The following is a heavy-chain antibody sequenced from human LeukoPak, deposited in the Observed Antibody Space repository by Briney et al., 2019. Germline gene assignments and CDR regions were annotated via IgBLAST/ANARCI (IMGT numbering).Heavy chain of an antibody. Sequence: SETLSLTCVVYGGSFSVYYWRWIRQPPGKGLEWIGEINHSGGTNYNPSLKSRVTMSVDTSKKQFSLKLSSVTAGDTAVYYCASRLRYFDGLAFDLWGQGTMVTVSS. CDR3: ASRLRYFDGLAFDL. V-gene: IGHV4-34*01. CDR1: GGSFSVYY. J-gene: IGHJ3*01. CDR2: INHSGGT. D-gene: IGHD3-9*01.